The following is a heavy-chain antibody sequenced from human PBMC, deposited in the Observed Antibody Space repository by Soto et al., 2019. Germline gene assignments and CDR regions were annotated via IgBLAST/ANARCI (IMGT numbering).Heavy chain of an antibody. Sequence: QMQLQESGPGLVMPSQTLSLTCTVSGGSISSGGYYWSWIRQHPGKGLEWIGYIYYSGSTFYNPSLKTRVTMSVDTSKNQFSLKLSSVTAADTAMYYCARLNWDGGYWGQGTLVTVSS. CDR1: GGSISSGGYY. J-gene: IGHJ4*02. CDR3: ARLNWDGGY. D-gene: IGHD1-20*01. CDR2: IYYSGST. V-gene: IGHV4-31*03.